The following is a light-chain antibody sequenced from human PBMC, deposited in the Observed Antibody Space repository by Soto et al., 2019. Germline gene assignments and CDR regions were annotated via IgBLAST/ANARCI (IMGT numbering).Light chain of an antibody. CDR1: MTDVGGYNY. CDR2: EVS. CDR3: SSYAGSNNRGV. J-gene: IGLJ1*01. Sequence: QCSLTQPRSASGSPGQSFTISCTGTMTDVGGYNYISWYQHHPGKGPKLIIYEVSERPSGVPDRFSGSKSGNTASLTVSGLQAEDEADYYCSSYAGSNNRGVFGSGTKVTVL. V-gene: IGLV2-8*01.